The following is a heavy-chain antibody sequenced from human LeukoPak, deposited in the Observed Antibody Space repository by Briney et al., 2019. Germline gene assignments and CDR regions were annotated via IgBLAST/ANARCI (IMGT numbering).Heavy chain of an antibody. CDR2: ISYDGSNK. CDR1: GFTFSSYA. J-gene: IGHJ5*02. Sequence: GGSLRLSCAASGFTFSSYAMHWVRQAPGKGLEWVAVISYDGSNKYYADSVKGRFTISRDNSKNTLYLQMNSLRAEGTAVYYCARDGYYGDYVRIRWFDPWGQGTLVTVSS. V-gene: IGHV3-30*04. CDR3: ARDGYYGDYVRIRWFDP. D-gene: IGHD4-17*01.